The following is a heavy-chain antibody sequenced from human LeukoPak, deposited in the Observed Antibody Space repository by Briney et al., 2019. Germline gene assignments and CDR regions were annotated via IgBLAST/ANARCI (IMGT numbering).Heavy chain of an antibody. CDR3: ARRYSGFDSLDY. V-gene: IGHV3-72*01. CDR1: GFTFSDHY. D-gene: IGHD5-12*01. J-gene: IGHJ4*02. CDR2: IRNKANSYTT. Sequence: PGGSLRLSCAASGFTFSDHYMDWVRQAPGKGLEWVGRIRNKANSYTTECAASVKGRFTISRDDSKSSLYLQMNSLKTEDTAVYYCARRYSGFDSLDYWGQGTLVTVSS.